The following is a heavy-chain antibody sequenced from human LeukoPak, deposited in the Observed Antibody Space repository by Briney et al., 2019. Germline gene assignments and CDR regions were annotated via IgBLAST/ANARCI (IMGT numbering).Heavy chain of an antibody. Sequence: SETLSLTCTVSGGSISSSSNYWGWVRQPPGKGLEWIGTVYSTGSTTYSNPSLKSRVTISVDTSKNQFSLKLSSVTAADTAVYYCARHEEEDGYNAKTIDYWGQGILVTVSS. V-gene: IGHV4-39*01. CDR3: ARHEEEDGYNAKTIDY. CDR1: GGSISSSSNY. D-gene: IGHD5-24*01. CDR2: VYSTGSTT. J-gene: IGHJ4*02.